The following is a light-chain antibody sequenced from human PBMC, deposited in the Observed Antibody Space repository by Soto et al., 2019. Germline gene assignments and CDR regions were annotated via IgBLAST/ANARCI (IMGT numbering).Light chain of an antibody. CDR1: QNITNN. J-gene: IGKJ4*01. CDR2: DAS. Sequence: DIQMTQSPSSLSASIGDRVTITCQASQNITNNLSWYQQKPGKAPKLLIYDASNLETGVPSRFSGSGSGTDFTFTISSLQPEDIATYYCQQYDDVPLTFGGGTKVDIK. CDR3: QQYDDVPLT. V-gene: IGKV1-33*01.